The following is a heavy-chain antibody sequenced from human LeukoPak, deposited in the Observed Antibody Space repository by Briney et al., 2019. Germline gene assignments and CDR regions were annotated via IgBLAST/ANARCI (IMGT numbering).Heavy chain of an antibody. CDR1: GYSFSTYA. CDR2: INTNNGNP. V-gene: IGHV7-4-1*02. D-gene: IGHD3-22*01. CDR3: ARPSIISMILGGLGY. J-gene: IGHJ4*02. Sequence: GASVKVSCKASGYSFSTYAINWVRQAPGQGLECMGWINTNNGNPTYAQGFTGRLVFSLDTSVSTAYLEISSLKPDDTAVYYCARPSIISMILGGLGYWGQGTLVTVSS.